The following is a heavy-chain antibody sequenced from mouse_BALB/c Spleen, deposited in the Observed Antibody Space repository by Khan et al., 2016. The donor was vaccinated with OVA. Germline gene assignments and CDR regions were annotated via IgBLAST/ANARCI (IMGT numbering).Heavy chain of an antibody. CDR3: TTAYYRYYFDY. CDR1: GNTFTSYG. Sequence: VQLKESGAELGRPGSSVKLSCKTSGNTFTSYGVKWVKQRPGQGLQWIGYIYPGNGYTEYNEKFQGKAILTSDTSSSTVYMQLRSLTSEDSAMYFCTTAYYRYYFDYWGQGTTLTVSS. V-gene: IGHV1S134*01. CDR2: IYPGNGYT. D-gene: IGHD2-14*01. J-gene: IGHJ2*01.